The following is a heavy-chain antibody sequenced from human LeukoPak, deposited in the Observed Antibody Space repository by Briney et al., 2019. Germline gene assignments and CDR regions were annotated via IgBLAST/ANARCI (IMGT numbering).Heavy chain of an antibody. CDR3: ARVLLPLYGMDV. V-gene: IGHV3-30*03. CDR1: GFTFSSFG. CDR2: ISFDGDDK. J-gene: IGHJ6*02. Sequence: PGGSLRLSCAASGFTFSSFGMQWVRQAPGKGLEWVAVISFDGDDKYYADSVKGRFTISRDNSKNTLYLQMNSLRAEDTAVYYCARVLLPLYGMDVWGQGTTVTVSS. D-gene: IGHD3-22*01.